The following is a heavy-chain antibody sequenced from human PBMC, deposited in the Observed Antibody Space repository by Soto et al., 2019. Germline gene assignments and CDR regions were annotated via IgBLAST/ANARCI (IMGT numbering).Heavy chain of an antibody. Sequence: PSETLSLTCAVYGGSFSGYYWSWIRQPPGKGLEWIGEINHSGSTNYNPSLKSRVTISVDTSKNQISLKLSSVTAADTAVYYCAGGGPTSIAAAGTNYWAQGTLVTVSS. V-gene: IGHV4-34*01. CDR1: GGSFSGYY. CDR2: INHSGST. J-gene: IGHJ4*02. CDR3: AGGGPTSIAAAGTNY. D-gene: IGHD6-13*01.